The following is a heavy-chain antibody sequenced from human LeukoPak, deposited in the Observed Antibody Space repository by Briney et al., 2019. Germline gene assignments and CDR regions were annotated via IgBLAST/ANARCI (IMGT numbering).Heavy chain of an antibody. D-gene: IGHD3-10*01. CDR2: IYYSGST. CDR3: ASAYYYGSGAFDY. Sequence: KSSETLSLTCSVSPYVFSDGYYWSWIRQPPGKGLEWIGYIYYSGSTNYNPSLKSRVTISVDTSKNQFSLKLSSVTAADTAVYYCASAYYYGSGAFDYWGQGTLVTVSS. J-gene: IGHJ4*02. V-gene: IGHV4-61*08. CDR1: PYVFSDGYY.